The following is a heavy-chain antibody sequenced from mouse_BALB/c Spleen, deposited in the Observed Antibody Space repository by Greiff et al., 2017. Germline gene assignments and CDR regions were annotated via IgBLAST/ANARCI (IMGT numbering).Heavy chain of an antibody. CDR1: GYSITSGYY. V-gene: IGHV3-6*02. CDR2: ISYDGSN. J-gene: IGHJ3*01. Sequence: EVKLQESGPGLVKPSQSLSLTCSVTGYSITSGYYWNWIRQFPGNKLEWMGYISYDGSNNYNPSLKNRISITRDTSKNQFFLKLNSVTTEDTATYYCARGLHWGQGTLVTVSA. CDR3: ARGLH. D-gene: IGHD1-2*01.